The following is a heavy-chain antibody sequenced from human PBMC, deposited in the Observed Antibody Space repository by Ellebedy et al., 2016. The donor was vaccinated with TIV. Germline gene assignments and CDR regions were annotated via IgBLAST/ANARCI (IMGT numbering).Heavy chain of an antibody. CDR3: ARVKGGDAYGPRAFDY. V-gene: IGHV3-11*05. CDR1: GFTFSDYY. Sequence: GGSLRLXXAASGFTFSDYYMSWIRQAPGKGLEWVSYISSSSSYTNYADSVKGRFTISRDNAKNSLYLQMNSLRAEDTAVYYCARVKGGDAYGPRAFDYWGQGTLVTVSS. J-gene: IGHJ4*02. CDR2: ISSSSSYT. D-gene: IGHD3-10*01.